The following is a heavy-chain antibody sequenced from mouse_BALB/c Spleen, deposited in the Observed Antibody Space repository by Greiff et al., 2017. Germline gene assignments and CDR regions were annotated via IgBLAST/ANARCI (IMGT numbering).Heavy chain of an antibody. V-gene: IGHV6-6*02. CDR3: TRPEVRRGFAY. J-gene: IGHJ3*01. D-gene: IGHD2-14*01. CDR2: IRLKSNNYAT. CDR1: GFTFSNYW. Sequence: EVKVEESGGGLVQPGGSMKLSCVASGFTFSNYWMNWVRQSPEKGLEWVAEIRLKSNNYATHYAESVKGRFTISRDDSKSSVYLQMNNLRAEDTGIYYCTRPEVRRGFAYWGQGTLVTVSA.